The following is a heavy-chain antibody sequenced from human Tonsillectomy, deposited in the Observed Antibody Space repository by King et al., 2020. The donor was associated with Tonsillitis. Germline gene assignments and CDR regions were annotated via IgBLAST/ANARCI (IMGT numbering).Heavy chain of an antibody. Sequence: VQLVESGGGVVQPGRSLRLSCAASGFTFSSYGMHWVRQAPGKGLEWVAVISYDGSNKYYADSVKGRFTISRDNSKNTLYLQMNSLRAEDTAVYYCAKDPTSIAARLNSYFDYWGQGTLVTVSS. CDR2: ISYDGSNK. V-gene: IGHV3-30*18. D-gene: IGHD6-6*01. CDR1: GFTFSSYG. J-gene: IGHJ4*02. CDR3: AKDPTSIAARLNSYFDY.